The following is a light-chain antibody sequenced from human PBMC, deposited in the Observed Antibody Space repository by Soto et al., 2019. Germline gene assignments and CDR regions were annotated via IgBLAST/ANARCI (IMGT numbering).Light chain of an antibody. CDR1: QSISSW. V-gene: IGKV1-5*01. CDR3: QQYNSYLWT. CDR2: DAS. Sequence: DIPITQSPATLSASVRDRVTITCRASQSISSWLAWYQQKPGKAPKLLIYDASSLESGVPSRFSGSGSGTEFTLTISSLQPDDFATYYCQQYNSYLWTFGQGTKV. J-gene: IGKJ1*01.